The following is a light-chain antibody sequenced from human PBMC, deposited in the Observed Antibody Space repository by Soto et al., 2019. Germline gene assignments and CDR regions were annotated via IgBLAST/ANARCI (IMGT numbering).Light chain of an antibody. Sequence: EIVLTQSPGPLSLSPVERATLSGRASQSVSNHYLAWYQQKPGQAPRLLIYGASNRATGIPDRFSGSGSGTDFTLTISRLEPEDFAVYYCQQYGSSGTFGQGTKVDI. V-gene: IGKV3-20*01. CDR1: QSVSNHY. J-gene: IGKJ1*01. CDR2: GAS. CDR3: QQYGSSGT.